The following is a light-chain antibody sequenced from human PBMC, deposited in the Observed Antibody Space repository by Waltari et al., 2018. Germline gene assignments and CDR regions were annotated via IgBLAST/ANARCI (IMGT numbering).Light chain of an antibody. Sequence: EIVLTQSPGTLSLSPGKRATLSCRASQSVSNNYLLWYQQKPGQAPRVLIYGASNRATGIPDRFSGSGSGTDFTLTISRLEPEDVAVYYCQQFGSSPRTFGQGTKVEIK. J-gene: IGKJ1*01. V-gene: IGKV3-20*01. CDR2: GAS. CDR3: QQFGSSPRT. CDR1: QSVSNNY.